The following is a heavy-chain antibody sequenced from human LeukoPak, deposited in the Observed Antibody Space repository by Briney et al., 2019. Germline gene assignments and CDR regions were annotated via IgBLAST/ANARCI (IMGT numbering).Heavy chain of an antibody. CDR2: IWSDGSNR. V-gene: IGHV3-33*06. CDR1: GFTFSHYG. CDR3: AKDAQRGFDYSNSLDN. J-gene: IGHJ4*02. D-gene: IGHD4-11*01. Sequence: GGSLRLSCATSGFTFSHYGMHWVRQAPGKGLEWVAAIWSDGSNRYYGDPVKGRFTISRDNFQSTVYLQMNSLRAEDTAVYYCAKDAQRGFDYSNSLDNWGQGTLVTVSS.